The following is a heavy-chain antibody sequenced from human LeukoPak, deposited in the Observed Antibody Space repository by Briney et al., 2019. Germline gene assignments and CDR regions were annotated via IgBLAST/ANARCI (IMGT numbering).Heavy chain of an antibody. D-gene: IGHD3-22*01. CDR2: ISYDGSNK. Sequence: GGSLRLSYAASRFTFSRYGMHWVRQAPRKGLEWVAVISYDGSNKYYADSVKGRFTISRDNSKNTLYLQMNSLRAEDTAVYYCAKDLDYDSSGFFDYWGQGTLVTVSS. CDR1: RFTFSRYG. J-gene: IGHJ4*02. V-gene: IGHV3-30*18. CDR3: AKDLDYDSSGFFDY.